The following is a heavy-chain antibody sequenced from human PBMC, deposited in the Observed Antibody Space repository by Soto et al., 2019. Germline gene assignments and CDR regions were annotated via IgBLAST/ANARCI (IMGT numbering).Heavy chain of an antibody. CDR2: IYATGTT. J-gene: IGHJ5*02. V-gene: IGHV4-4*07. Sequence: SETLSLTCTVSGASISGFYWSWIRKSAGKGLEWIGRIYATGTTDYNPSLKSRVMMSVDTSKKQFSLKLRSVTAADTAVYYCVRDGTKTLRDWFDPWGEGISVTVSS. D-gene: IGHD1-1*01. CDR3: VRDGTKTLRDWFDP. CDR1: GASISGFY.